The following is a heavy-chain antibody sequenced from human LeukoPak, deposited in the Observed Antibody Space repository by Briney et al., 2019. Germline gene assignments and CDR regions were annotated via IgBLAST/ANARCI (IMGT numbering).Heavy chain of an antibody. D-gene: IGHD2-15*01. CDR3: ARGSALLALSFDY. CDR2: IIPIFGTA. V-gene: IGHV1-69*13. CDR1: GYTFTSYD. Sequence: ASVKVPCKASGYTFTSYDISWVRQAPGQGLEWMGGIIPIFGTANYAQKFQGRVTITADESTSTAYMELSSLRSEDTAVYYCARGSALLALSFDYWGQGTLVTVSS. J-gene: IGHJ4*02.